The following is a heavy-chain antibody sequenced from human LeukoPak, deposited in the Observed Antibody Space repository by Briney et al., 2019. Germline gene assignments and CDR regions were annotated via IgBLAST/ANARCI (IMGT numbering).Heavy chain of an antibody. CDR1: GFTFSSYS. J-gene: IGHJ4*02. V-gene: IGHV3-30*18. Sequence: PGGSLRLSCAASGFTFSSYSMNWVRQAPGKGLEWVAVISYDGSNKYYADSVKGRFTISRDNSKNTLYLQMNSLRAEDTAVYYCAKGAWIAAAGAVDYWGQGTLVTVSS. CDR3: AKGAWIAAAGAVDY. D-gene: IGHD6-13*01. CDR2: ISYDGSNK.